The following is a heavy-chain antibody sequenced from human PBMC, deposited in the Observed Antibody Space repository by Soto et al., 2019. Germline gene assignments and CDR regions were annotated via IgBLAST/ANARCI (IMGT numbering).Heavy chain of an antibody. V-gene: IGHV4-34*01. Sequence: SETLSLTCAVSGGSISSGGYYWSWIRQPPGKGLEWIGEINHSGSTNYNPSLKSRVTISVDTSKNQFSLKLSSVTAADTAVYYCARVSGIYYYGMDVWGQGTTVTVSS. J-gene: IGHJ6*02. D-gene: IGHD3-10*01. CDR3: ARVSGIYYYGMDV. CDR1: GGSISSGGYY. CDR2: INHSGST.